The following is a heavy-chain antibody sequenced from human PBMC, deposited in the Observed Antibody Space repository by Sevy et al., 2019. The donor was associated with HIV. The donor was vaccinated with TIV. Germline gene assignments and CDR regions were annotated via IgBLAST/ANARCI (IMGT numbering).Heavy chain of an antibody. CDR3: AKASSVTMVQGVDYYYGMDV. J-gene: IGHJ6*02. V-gene: IGHV3-23*01. D-gene: IGHD3-10*01. Sequence: GGSLRLSCAASGFTFSSYAMSWVRQAPGKGLEWVSAISGSGGSTYYADSVKGRFTISRDNSKNTLYLQMNSLRAEDTAVYYCAKASSVTMVQGVDYYYGMDVWGQGTTVTVSS. CDR1: GFTFSSYA. CDR2: ISGSGGST.